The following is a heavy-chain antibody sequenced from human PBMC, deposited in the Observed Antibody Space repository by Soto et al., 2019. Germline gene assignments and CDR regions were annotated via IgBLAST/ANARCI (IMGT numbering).Heavy chain of an antibody. J-gene: IGHJ4*02. CDR3: ARAGYSNYSRRLEYCNY. V-gene: IGHV1-18*01. Sequence: QVQLVQSGAEVKKPGASVKVSCKASGYTFTSYGISWVRQAPGQGLEWMGWISAYNGNTNYAQKLQGRVTMTTDTSTSTAYMERRGLRSDGTAVYYCARAGYSNYSRRLEYCNYWCQGTLVTVPS. CDR2: ISAYNGNT. D-gene: IGHD4-4*01. CDR1: GYTFTSYG.